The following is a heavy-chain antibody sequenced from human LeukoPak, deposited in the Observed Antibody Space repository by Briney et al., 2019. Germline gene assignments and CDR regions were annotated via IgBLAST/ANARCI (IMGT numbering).Heavy chain of an antibody. CDR2: IYHSGST. V-gene: IGHV4-4*02. CDR3: ARDLGYYYDSSGYG. D-gene: IGHD3-22*01. J-gene: IGHJ4*02. CDR1: GGSISSSKW. Sequence: SGTLSLTCAVSGGSISSSKWWSWVRQPPGKGQEWIGEIYHSGSTNYNPSLKSRVTISVDKSKNQFSLKLSSVTAADTAVYYCARDLGYYYDSSGYGWGQGTLVTVSS.